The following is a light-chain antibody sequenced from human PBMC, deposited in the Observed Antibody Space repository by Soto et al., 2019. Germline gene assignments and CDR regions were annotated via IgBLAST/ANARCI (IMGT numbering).Light chain of an antibody. CDR2: DAS. J-gene: IGKJ5*01. Sequence: DFQMTQSPSSLSASVGDRVTITCRATPAIKNFLNWYQQKPGRAPKLLISDASTLQRGVPSRFRGSGSGTHFTFVISSLQPEDVETYYYQQSYNLPLTFGQGTRLDIK. CDR1: PAIKNF. CDR3: QQSYNLPLT. V-gene: IGKV1-33*01.